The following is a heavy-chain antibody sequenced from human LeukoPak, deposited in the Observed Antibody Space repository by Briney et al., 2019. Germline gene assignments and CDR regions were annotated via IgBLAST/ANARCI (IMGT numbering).Heavy chain of an antibody. D-gene: IGHD1-26*01. J-gene: IGHJ4*02. CDR2: IIPILGIA. V-gene: IGHV1-69*04. Sequence: SVKASCKASGGTFSSYAISWVRQAPGQGLEWMGRIIPILGIANYAQKFQGRVTITADKSTSTAYMELSSLRSEDTAVYYCARVIVGATGYYFDYWGQGTLVTAAS. CDR3: ARVIVGATGYYFDY. CDR1: GGTFSSYA.